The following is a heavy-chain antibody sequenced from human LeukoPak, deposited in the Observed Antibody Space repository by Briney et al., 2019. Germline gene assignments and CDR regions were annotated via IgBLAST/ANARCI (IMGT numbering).Heavy chain of an antibody. Sequence: GESLQISCQGSGYSFTSYWIGWVRQMPGKGLEWMGIIYPGDSDTRYSPSFQGQVTISADKSIRTAYLQWSSLQASDTAMYYCARALGYCSSTSCYRWFDPWGQGTLVTVSS. V-gene: IGHV5-51*01. CDR3: ARALGYCSSTSCYRWFDP. J-gene: IGHJ5*02. CDR1: GYSFTSYW. CDR2: IYPGDSDT. D-gene: IGHD2-2*01.